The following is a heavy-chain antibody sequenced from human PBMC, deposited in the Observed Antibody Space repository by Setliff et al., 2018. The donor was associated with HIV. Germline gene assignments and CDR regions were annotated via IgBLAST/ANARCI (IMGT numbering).Heavy chain of an antibody. J-gene: IGHJ4*02. Sequence: SETLSLTCTVSGDSVNSGDYYWTWIRQHPGKGLEWIGYIYYSGTTFYNPSLKSRGVISMDTSKNQFSLILNSVTAADTAVYFCAREIRGVHLYYFDHWGQGALVTVSS. V-gene: IGHV4-31*03. CDR2: IYYSGTT. D-gene: IGHD3-10*01. CDR3: AREIRGVHLYYFDH. CDR1: GDSVNSGDYY.